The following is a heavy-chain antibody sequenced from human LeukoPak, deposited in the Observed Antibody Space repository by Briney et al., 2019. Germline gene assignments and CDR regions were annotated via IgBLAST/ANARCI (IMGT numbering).Heavy chain of an antibody. V-gene: IGHV4-4*07. J-gene: IGHJ5*02. Sequence: SETLSLTYTVSGGSISSYYWSWIRQPAGKGLEWIGRIYTSGSTNYNPSLKSRVTMSVDTSKNQFSLKLSSVTAADTAVYYCARDWESLTGYFSVNWFDPWGQGTLVTVSS. D-gene: IGHD3-9*01. CDR1: GGSISSYY. CDR3: ARDWESLTGYFSVNWFDP. CDR2: IYTSGST.